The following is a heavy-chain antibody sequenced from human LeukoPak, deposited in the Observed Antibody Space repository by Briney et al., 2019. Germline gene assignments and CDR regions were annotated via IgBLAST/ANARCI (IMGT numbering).Heavy chain of an antibody. D-gene: IGHD3-22*01. J-gene: IGHJ4*02. CDR3: ATFYDSSGRDY. V-gene: IGHV3-48*03. Sequence: GGSLRLSCAASGFTFSAYELNWVLQAPGKGLEWVSYIGTSGSTIYYADSVKGLFTISRDNAKNSLYLQMNSLRGEDTALYYCATFYDSSGRDYWGQGTLVTVSS. CDR2: IGTSGSTI. CDR1: GFTFSAYE.